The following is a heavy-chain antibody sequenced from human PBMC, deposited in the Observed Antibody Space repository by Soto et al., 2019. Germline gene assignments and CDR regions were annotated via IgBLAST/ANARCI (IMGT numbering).Heavy chain of an antibody. V-gene: IGHV3-9*01. J-gene: IGHJ5*02. D-gene: IGHD1-1*01. CDR2: ISWNSGSI. CDR1: GFTFDDYA. CDR3: AKARETTGWFDP. Sequence: EVQLVESGGGLVQPGRSLRLSCAASGFTFDDYAMHWVRQAPGKGLEWVSGISWNSGSIGYADSVKGRFTISRDNAKNSLYLQMNSLRAEDTAVYYCAKARETTGWFDPWGQGTLVTVSS.